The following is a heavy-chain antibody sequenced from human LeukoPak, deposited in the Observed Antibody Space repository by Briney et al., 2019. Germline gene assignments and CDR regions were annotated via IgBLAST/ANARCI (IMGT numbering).Heavy chain of an antibody. CDR1: GFTFSSYG. CDR2: ISGSGGST. D-gene: IGHD1-1*01. V-gene: IGHV3-23*01. J-gene: IGHJ4*02. Sequence: GGSLRLSCAASGFTFSSYGMSWVRQAPGKGLEWVSAISGSGGSTYYADSVKGRFTISRDNSNNTVYLQMNSLRAEDTAVYYCARAPSNVHFDYWGQGTLVTVSS. CDR3: ARAPSNVHFDY.